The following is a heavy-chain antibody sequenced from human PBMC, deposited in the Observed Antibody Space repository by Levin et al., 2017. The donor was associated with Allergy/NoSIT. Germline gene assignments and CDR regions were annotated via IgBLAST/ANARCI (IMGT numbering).Heavy chain of an antibody. CDR1: GGSISSGDYY. J-gene: IGHJ4*02. D-gene: IGHD4/OR15-4a*01. CDR3: ARRRVQAPYYFDY. CDR2: IYYSGST. V-gene: IGHV4-30-4*01. Sequence: PSETLSLTCTVSGGSISSGDYYWSWIRQPPGKGLEWIGYIYYSGSTYYNPSLKSRVTISVDTSKNQFSLKLSSVTAADTAVYYCARRRVQAPYYFDYWGQGTLVTVSS.